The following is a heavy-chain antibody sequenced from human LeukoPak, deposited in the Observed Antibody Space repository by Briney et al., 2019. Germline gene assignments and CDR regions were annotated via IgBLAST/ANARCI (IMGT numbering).Heavy chain of an antibody. CDR1: GGSISSSSYY. Sequence: SETLSLTCTVSGGSISSSSYYWGWIRQPPGKGLEWIGSIYYSGSTYYNPSLKSRVTISVDTSKNQFSLKLSSVTAADTAVYYCARRMATYWYFDLWGRGTLVTVSS. J-gene: IGHJ2*01. CDR3: ARRMATYWYFDL. D-gene: IGHD5-24*01. V-gene: IGHV4-39*01. CDR2: IYYSGST.